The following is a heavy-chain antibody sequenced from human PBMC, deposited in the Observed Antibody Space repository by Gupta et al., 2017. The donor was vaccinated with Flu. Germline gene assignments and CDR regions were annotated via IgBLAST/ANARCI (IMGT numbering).Heavy chain of an antibody. J-gene: IGHJ4*02. V-gene: IGHV3-23*01. CDR2: VSGAGDIT. CDR1: GFFFSNYA. Sequence: EVQVLESGGGLVQPGGSLRLSCAASGFFFSNYAMTWVRQAPGKGLEWVSVVSGAGDITFYTESVKGRFTISRDNFKNTVYLQANSLRVEDTAVYYCAAGGYHYGYRVDDGGQGTPVTVSS. D-gene: IGHD5-18*01. CDR3: AAGGYHYGYRVDD.